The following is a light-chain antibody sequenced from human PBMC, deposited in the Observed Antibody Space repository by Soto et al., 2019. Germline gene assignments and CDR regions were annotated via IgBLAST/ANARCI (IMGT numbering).Light chain of an antibody. J-gene: IGLJ2*01. CDR1: SSDVGSYNY. Sequence: QSVLTQPPSASGTPGQTVTISCSGTSSDVGSYNYVSWYQQHPGKAPKLMIYEVRNRPSGVSDRFSGSKSGKTASLTIFGLQAEDEADYYCSSYTTSTTQVFGGGTKLTVL. CDR2: EVR. V-gene: IGLV2-14*01. CDR3: SSYTTSTTQV.